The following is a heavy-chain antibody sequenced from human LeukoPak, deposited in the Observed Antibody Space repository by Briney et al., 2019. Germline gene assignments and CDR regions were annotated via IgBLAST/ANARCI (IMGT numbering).Heavy chain of an antibody. CDR2: IYPCDSDT. D-gene: IGHD3-22*01. Sequence: GESLKISCQGSGYRFSSYWIAWVRQMPAKGLEWMGIIYPCDSDTRYSPSFQGQVTISADKSISTAYLQWSSLKASDTAMYYCARQPIGGYYDSTGYPTDAFDIWGQGTMVTVSS. J-gene: IGHJ3*02. V-gene: IGHV5-51*01. CDR3: ARQPIGGYYDSTGYPTDAFDI. CDR1: GYRFSSYW.